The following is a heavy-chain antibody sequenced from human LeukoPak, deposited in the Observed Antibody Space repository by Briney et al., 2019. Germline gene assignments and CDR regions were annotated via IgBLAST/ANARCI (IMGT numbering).Heavy chain of an antibody. CDR2: IKEDGTET. D-gene: IGHD5-24*01. CDR1: GFMFSSKW. Sequence: GGSLRLSCAASGFMFSSKWMSWVRLAPGKGLEWVANIKEDGTETYYVDSVEGRFTISRDNAKNSLYLQMNSLRVEDTAVYYCAKEGRSLQTYWGQGTLVTVSS. J-gene: IGHJ4*02. CDR3: AKEGRSLQTY. V-gene: IGHV3-7*03.